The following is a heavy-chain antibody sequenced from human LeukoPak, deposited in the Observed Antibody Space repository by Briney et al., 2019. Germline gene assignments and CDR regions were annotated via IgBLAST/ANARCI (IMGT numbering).Heavy chain of an antibody. J-gene: IGHJ6*03. CDR1: GFTFDDYA. Sequence: PGGSLRLSCAASGFTFDDYAMHWLRHTPGKGLEWVSLISGDGGSTYYVDSVKGRFTISRDNSKNSLYLQMNSLRTEDTALHYCAKVAELRMFGADYYYMDVWGKGTTVTVSS. V-gene: IGHV3-43*02. D-gene: IGHD1-7*01. CDR3: AKVAELRMFGADYYYMDV. CDR2: ISGDGGST.